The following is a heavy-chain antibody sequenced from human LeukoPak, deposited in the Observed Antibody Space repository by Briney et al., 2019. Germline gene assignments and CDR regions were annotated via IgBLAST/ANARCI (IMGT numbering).Heavy chain of an antibody. CDR2: IYSDNT. Sequence: HPGGSLRLSCAASGFTFTHYAMSWVRQAPGKGLEWVSFIYSDNTHYSDSVKGRFTISRDNSKDTLYLQMNSLRAEDTAVYYCARRAGAYSHPYDYWGQGTLVTVSS. V-gene: IGHV3-53*01. CDR1: GFTFTHYA. D-gene: IGHD4/OR15-4a*01. CDR3: ARRAGAYSHPYDY. J-gene: IGHJ4*02.